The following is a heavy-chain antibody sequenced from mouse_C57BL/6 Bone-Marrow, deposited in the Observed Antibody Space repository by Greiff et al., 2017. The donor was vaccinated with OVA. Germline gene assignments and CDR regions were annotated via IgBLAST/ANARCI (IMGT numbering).Heavy chain of an antibody. D-gene: IGHD4-1*01. CDR3: ARELGLPYWYFDV. V-gene: IGHV1-80*01. Sequence: ESGAELVKPEASVKISCKASGYAFSNYWMNWVKQRPGKGLEWIGQIYPGDGDTNYNGKFKGKATLTVDKSSSTAYMQLSSLTSEDSAVYYCARELGLPYWYFDVWGTGTTVTVSS. CDR1: GYAFSNYW. J-gene: IGHJ1*03. CDR2: IYPGDGDT.